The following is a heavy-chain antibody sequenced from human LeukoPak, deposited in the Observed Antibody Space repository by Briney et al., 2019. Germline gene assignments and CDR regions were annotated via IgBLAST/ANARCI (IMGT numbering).Heavy chain of an antibody. Sequence: PGGSLRLSCAGSGFTFSSYSMNWVRQAPGKGLEWVSSISSSSSYIYYADSVKGRFTISRDNAKNSLYLQMNSLRAEDTAVYYCARGQGFWQQLVLGSDYWGQGTLVTVSS. CDR1: GFTFSSYS. J-gene: IGHJ4*02. CDR3: ARGQGFWQQLVLGSDY. V-gene: IGHV3-21*01. CDR2: ISSSSSYI. D-gene: IGHD6-13*01.